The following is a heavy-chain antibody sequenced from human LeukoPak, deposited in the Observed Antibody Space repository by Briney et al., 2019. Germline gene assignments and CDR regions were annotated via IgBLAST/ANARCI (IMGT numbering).Heavy chain of an antibody. CDR1: GFTFSSYW. CDR2: INSDGSST. J-gene: IGHJ4*02. Sequence: GGSPRLSCAASGFTFSSYWMHWVRQAPGKGLVWVSRINSDGSSTSYADSVKGRFTISRDNAKNTLYLQMNSLRAEDTAVYYCARSMSDFWSGYYDLGFDYWGQGTLVTVSS. V-gene: IGHV3-74*01. CDR3: ARSMSDFWSGYYDLGFDY. D-gene: IGHD3-3*01.